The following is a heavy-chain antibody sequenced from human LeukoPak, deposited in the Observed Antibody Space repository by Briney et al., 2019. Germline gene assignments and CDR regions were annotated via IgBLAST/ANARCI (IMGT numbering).Heavy chain of an antibody. CDR1: GTSIRSGSYY. J-gene: IGHJ6*03. CDR3: AREGIAVADTYYYYYMDV. CDR2: MYIGGRT. D-gene: IGHD6-19*01. V-gene: IGHV4-61*02. Sequence: PSETLSLTCTVTGTSIRSGSYYWNWIRQAAGKGLEWIGRMYIGGRTTYNPSLKSRVTKSLETTENQFSLRLRSVTAADTAVYYCAREGIAVADTYYYYYMDVWGKGTWVTVSS.